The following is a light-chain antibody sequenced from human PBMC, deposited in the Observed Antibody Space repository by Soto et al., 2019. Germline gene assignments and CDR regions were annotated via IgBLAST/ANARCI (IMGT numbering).Light chain of an antibody. CDR3: QHLSRYPLP. Sequence: DIRLTQSPAVVSASVGDTVTITCRASQALSNYLAWYQQKPGKAPDLLIYSASTLQSGVPSRFSGSGSETEFSLTIRALQPEDFATYYCQHLSRYPLPFGQGAKVAIK. CDR2: SAS. V-gene: IGKV1-9*01. J-gene: IGKJ1*01. CDR1: QALSNY.